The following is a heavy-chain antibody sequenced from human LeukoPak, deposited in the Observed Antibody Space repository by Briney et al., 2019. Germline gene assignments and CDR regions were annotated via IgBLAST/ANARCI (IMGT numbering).Heavy chain of an antibody. CDR3: AREYDYYDSSGDDY. V-gene: IGHV3-7*01. CDR2: IKQDGSEK. CDR1: GFTFSSYW. D-gene: IGHD3-22*01. Sequence: PGGSLRLSCAASGFTFSSYWMSRVRQAPGKGLEWVANIKQDGSEKYYVDSVKGRFTISRDNAKNSLYLQMNSLRAEDTAVYYCAREYDYYDSSGDDYWGQGTLVTVSS. J-gene: IGHJ4*02.